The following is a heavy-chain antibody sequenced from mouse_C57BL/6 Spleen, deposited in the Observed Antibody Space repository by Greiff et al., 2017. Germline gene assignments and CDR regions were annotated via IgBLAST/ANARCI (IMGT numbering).Heavy chain of an antibody. V-gene: IGHV1-80*01. J-gene: IGHJ2*01. CDR3: AREGVTTGGDY. CDR1: GYAFSSYW. Sequence: VQLQQSGAELVKPGASVKISCTASGYAFSSYWMNWVKQRPGKGLEWIGQIYPGDGDTNYNGKFKGKATLTADKSSSTAYMQLSSLTSEDSAVYFCAREGVTTGGDYWGQGTTLTVSS. D-gene: IGHD1-1*01. CDR2: IYPGDGDT.